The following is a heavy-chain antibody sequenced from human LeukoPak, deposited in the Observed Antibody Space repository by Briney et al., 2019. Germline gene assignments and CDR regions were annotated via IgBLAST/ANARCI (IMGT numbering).Heavy chain of an antibody. D-gene: IGHD6-13*01. Sequence: ASVKVSCKASGGTFSSYAISWVRQAPGQGLEWMGGIIPIFGTANYAQKFQGRVTITTDESTSTAYMELSSLRSEDSAVYYCAREYPGIAAAVDYWGQGTLVTVSS. V-gene: IGHV1-69*05. CDR2: IIPIFGTA. CDR1: GGTFSSYA. J-gene: IGHJ4*02. CDR3: AREYPGIAAAVDY.